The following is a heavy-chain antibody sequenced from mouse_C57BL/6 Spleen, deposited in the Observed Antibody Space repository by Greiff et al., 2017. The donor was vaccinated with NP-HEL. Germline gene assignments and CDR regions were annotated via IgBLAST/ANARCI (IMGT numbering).Heavy chain of an antibody. Sequence: EVKLMESGGGLVKPGGSLKLSCAASGFTFSSYAMSWVRQTPEKRLEWVATISDGGSYTYYPDNVKGRFTISRDNAKNNLYLQMSHLKSEDTAMYYCARDYYGSRVAWFAYWGQGTLVTVSA. V-gene: IGHV5-4*01. CDR1: GFTFSSYA. CDR2: ISDGGSYT. D-gene: IGHD1-1*01. J-gene: IGHJ3*01. CDR3: ARDYYGSRVAWFAY.